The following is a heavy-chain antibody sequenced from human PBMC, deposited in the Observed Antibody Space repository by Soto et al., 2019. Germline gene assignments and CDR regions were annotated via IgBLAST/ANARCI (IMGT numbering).Heavy chain of an antibody. D-gene: IGHD2-21*02. CDR3: ARVGLAYCGGDCYSNLDY. CDR1: GFTFSSYW. J-gene: IGHJ4*02. Sequence: GGSLRLSCAASGFTFSSYWMHWVRQAPGKGLVWVSRINSDGSSTSYADSVKGRFTISRDNAKNTLYLQMNSLRAEDTAVYYCARVGLAYCGGDCYSNLDYWGQGTLVTVSS. V-gene: IGHV3-74*01. CDR2: INSDGSST.